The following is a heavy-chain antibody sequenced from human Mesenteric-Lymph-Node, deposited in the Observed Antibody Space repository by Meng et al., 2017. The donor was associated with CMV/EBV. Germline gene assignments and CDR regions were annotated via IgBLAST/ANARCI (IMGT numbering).Heavy chain of an antibody. CDR3: ARQRPGVGHYFDF. CDR2: ISYDGSNK. D-gene: IGHD1-26*01. J-gene: IGHJ4*02. V-gene: IGHV3-30-3*01. CDR1: GFTFSSYA. Sequence: GESLKISCAASGFTFSSYAMHWVRQAPGKGLEWVAVISYDGSNKYYADSVKGRFTISRDNSKNTVYLQMNSLRAEDTAMYYCARQRPGVGHYFDFWGQGTLVTVSS.